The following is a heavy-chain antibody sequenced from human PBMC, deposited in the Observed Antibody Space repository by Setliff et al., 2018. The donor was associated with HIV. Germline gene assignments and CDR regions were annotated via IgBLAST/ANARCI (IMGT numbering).Heavy chain of an antibody. D-gene: IGHD2-15*01. J-gene: IGHJ6*02. CDR1: GYTFTSYG. V-gene: IGHV1-18*01. CDR3: ARVRQNSYWYYYYSMDV. Sequence: GASVKVSCKASGYTFTSYGISWVRQAPGQGLEWMGWISAYNGNTNYAPKLQGRVTMTTDTSTSTAYMELRSLRSDDTAVYYCARVRQNSYWYYYYSMDVWGQGTTVTVSS. CDR2: ISAYNGNT.